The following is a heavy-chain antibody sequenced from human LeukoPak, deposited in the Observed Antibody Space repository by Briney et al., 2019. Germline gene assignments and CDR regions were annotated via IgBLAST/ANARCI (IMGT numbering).Heavy chain of an antibody. J-gene: IGHJ3*02. CDR3: ARVLPVAATEAFDI. CDR2: ISSTSTYS. D-gene: IGHD2-15*01. CDR1: GFTVSSYT. V-gene: IGHV3-21*03. Sequence: PGGSLRLSCAASGFTVSSYTMNWVRQAPGNGLEWVSSISSTSTYSYYSDSVKGRFTISRDNAKNSLSLQMNSLRAEDTAVYYCARVLPVAATEAFDIWGQGTVVTVSS.